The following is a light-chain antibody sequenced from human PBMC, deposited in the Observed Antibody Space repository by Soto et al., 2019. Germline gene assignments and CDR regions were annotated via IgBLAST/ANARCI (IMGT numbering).Light chain of an antibody. J-gene: IGKJ2*01. CDR1: QSVSSS. V-gene: IGKV3-11*01. CDR3: QQRANWPPT. CDR2: DAS. Sequence: EILLTQSPATLSLSPGERATLSCRASQSVSSSLDWYQQKSGQGPRLLIYDASNRATGIPARFSGSGSGTDFTLTISSLEPEDFAVYYCQQRANWPPTFGQGTRLEIK.